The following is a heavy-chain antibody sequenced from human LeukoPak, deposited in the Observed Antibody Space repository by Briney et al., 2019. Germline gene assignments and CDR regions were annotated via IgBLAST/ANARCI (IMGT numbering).Heavy chain of an antibody. Sequence: PGGSLRLSCAASGFTFSGSAMHWVRQASGKGLEWVGRIRSKANSYATAYAASVKGRFTISRDDSKNTAYLQMNSLKTEDTAVYYCTRVAVPNYYYYGMDVWGQGTTVTVSS. V-gene: IGHV3-73*01. J-gene: IGHJ6*02. CDR1: GFTFSGSA. D-gene: IGHD2-15*01. CDR2: IRSKANSYAT. CDR3: TRVAVPNYYYYGMDV.